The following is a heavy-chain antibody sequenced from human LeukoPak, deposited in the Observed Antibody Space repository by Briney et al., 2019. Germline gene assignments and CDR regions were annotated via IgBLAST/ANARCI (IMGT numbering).Heavy chain of an antibody. CDR2: IYTGGST. J-gene: IGHJ3*02. Sequence: SETLSLTCTVSGGSISSGSYYWRWIRQPAGKGLEWIGRIYTGGSTNYNPSLKSRVTISVDTSKNQFSLKLSSVTAADTAVYYCARDEVGGAFDIWGQGTMVTVSP. V-gene: IGHV4-61*02. CDR1: GGSISSGSYY. D-gene: IGHD4-23*01. CDR3: ARDEVGGAFDI.